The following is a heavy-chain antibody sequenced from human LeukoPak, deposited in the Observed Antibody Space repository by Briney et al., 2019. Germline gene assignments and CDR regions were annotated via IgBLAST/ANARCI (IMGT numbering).Heavy chain of an antibody. CDR3: AREGYYDSSGSIGAFEI. D-gene: IGHD3-22*01. J-gene: IGHJ3*02. Sequence: ASVKVSCKASGYTFTGYYMHWVRQAPGQGLEWMGWINPNSGGTNYAQKFQGRVTMTRDTSISTAYMELSRLRSDDTAVYYCAREGYYDSSGSIGAFEIWGQGTMVTVSS. CDR2: INPNSGGT. CDR1: GYTFTGYY. V-gene: IGHV1-2*02.